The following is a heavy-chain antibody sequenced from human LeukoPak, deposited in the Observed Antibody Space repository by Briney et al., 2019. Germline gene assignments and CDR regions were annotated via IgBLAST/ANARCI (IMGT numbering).Heavy chain of an antibody. CDR1: GGSLILYH. V-gene: IGHV4-34*12. J-gene: IGHJ4*02. D-gene: IGHD6-25*01. CDR3: ATDSQSSVYYF. Sequence: PSETLSLTCAVYGGSLILYHWSWIRQSPGKGLEWSGEDIRWGSTNYNQSLERRVSISVDRSKNQFSLNLRSLTAADTAVYYCATDSQSSVYYFWGQGALVTVSS. CDR2: DIRWGST.